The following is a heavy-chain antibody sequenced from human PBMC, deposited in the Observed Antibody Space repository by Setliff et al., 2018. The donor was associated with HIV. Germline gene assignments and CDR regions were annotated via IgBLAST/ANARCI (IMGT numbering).Heavy chain of an antibody. CDR3: ATAPGYYDSSPFDW. Sequence: GGSLRLSCAASGFNFTNAWMNWVRQAPGKGLEWVGRIKSKTDGGTTDYAAPVKGRFTISRDDSKNTVYLQMNSLKTEDTAVYYCATAPGYYDSSPFDWWGPGTLVTVSS. J-gene: IGHJ4*02. D-gene: IGHD3-22*01. CDR2: IKSKTDGGTT. V-gene: IGHV3-15*07. CDR1: GFNFTNAW.